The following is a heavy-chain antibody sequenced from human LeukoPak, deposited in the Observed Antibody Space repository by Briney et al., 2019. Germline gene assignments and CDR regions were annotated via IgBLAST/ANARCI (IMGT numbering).Heavy chain of an antibody. CDR2: IYTSGST. D-gene: IGHD2-15*01. CDR3: ARDWQYCSVGSCSYYFDS. CDR1: GGSISSYY. Sequence: SETLSLTCTVSGGSISSYYWSWIRQPAGKGLDWIGRIYTSGSTNYNPSLNSRVTISVDKSKNYFSLKLSSVTAADTALYYCARDWQYCSVGSCSYYFDSWGRGALVTVSS. V-gene: IGHV4-4*07. J-gene: IGHJ4*02.